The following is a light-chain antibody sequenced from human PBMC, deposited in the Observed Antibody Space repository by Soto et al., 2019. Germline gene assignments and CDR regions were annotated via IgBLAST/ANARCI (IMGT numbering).Light chain of an antibody. CDR2: DAS. CDR1: QTVRNNY. Sequence: EFVLTQSPGTLSFSPGERATLSWRASQTVRNNYLAWYQQKPGQAPRLLIYDASSRATGIPDRFSGGGSGTDFTLTISRLEPEDFAVYYCQQFSSYPLTCGGGTKVDI. V-gene: IGKV3-20*01. CDR3: QQFSSYPLT. J-gene: IGKJ4*01.